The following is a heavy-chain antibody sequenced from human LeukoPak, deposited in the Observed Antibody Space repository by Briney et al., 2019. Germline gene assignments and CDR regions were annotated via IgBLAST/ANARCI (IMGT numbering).Heavy chain of an antibody. CDR2: INSYNGNT. Sequence: ASVKVSCKASGGTFSNYAISWVRQAPGQGLEWMGWINSYNGNTNYAQKLQGRVTMTTDTSTSTAYMEVRSLRSDDTAVFYCARDRPTAMESSFYFYGMDVWGQGTTVTVSS. CDR1: GGTFSNYA. J-gene: IGHJ6*02. CDR3: ARDRPTAMESSFYFYGMDV. D-gene: IGHD5-18*01. V-gene: IGHV1-18*01.